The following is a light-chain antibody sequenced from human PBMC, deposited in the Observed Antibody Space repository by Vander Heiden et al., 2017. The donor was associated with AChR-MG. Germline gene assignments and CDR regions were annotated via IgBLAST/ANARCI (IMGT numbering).Light chain of an antibody. Sequence: DIQMTQSPSTLSASVGDRVTIPCRASQSISSWLAWYQQKPGKAPKLLFYKSSSLESVVPSRFSGSGSGTEFTLTISSLQPDDFATYYCQQYSNYRTFGQGTKVEIK. CDR3: QQYSNYRT. CDR2: KSS. CDR1: QSISSW. V-gene: IGKV1-5*03. J-gene: IGKJ1*01.